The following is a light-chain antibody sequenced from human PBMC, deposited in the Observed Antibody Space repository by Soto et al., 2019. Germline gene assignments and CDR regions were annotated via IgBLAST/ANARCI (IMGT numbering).Light chain of an antibody. CDR3: AAWDDSLSGYV. CDR1: SSSIGNNY. J-gene: IGLJ1*01. Sequence: QSVLTQPPSASGTPGQRVTISCSGSSSSIGNNYVYWYQQIPGTAPKLLIYRNDQRPSGVPDRFSGSKSGTSASLAISGLRSEDETDYYCAAWDDSLSGYVFGTGTKVTVL. V-gene: IGLV1-47*01. CDR2: RND.